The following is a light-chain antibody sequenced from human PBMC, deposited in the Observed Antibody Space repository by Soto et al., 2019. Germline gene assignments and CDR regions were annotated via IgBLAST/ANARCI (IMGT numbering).Light chain of an antibody. V-gene: IGLV1-40*01. Sequence: QSVLTQPPSVSGAPGQRVTISCTGSSSNIGAGYDVHWYQQLPGTAPKLLIYGNSNRPSGVPDRFSGSKSGTSASLAIPGLQAEDEADYYCQSYDSSLRVVFGGGTKLTVL. CDR2: GNS. J-gene: IGLJ2*01. CDR1: SSNIGAGYD. CDR3: QSYDSSLRVV.